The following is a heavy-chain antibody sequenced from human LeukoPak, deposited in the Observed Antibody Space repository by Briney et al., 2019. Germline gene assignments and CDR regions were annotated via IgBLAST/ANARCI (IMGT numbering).Heavy chain of an antibody. CDR3: ARDSGRKQWLADY. CDR1: GFTFSSYA. D-gene: IGHD6-19*01. V-gene: IGHV3-64*01. Sequence: QPGGSLRLSCAASGFTFSSYAMHWVRQAPGKGLEYVSAISSNGGSTYYANSVKGRFTISRDNSKNTLYLQMGSLRAEDMAVYYCARDSGRKQWLADYWGQGTLVTVSS. CDR2: ISSNGGST. J-gene: IGHJ4*02.